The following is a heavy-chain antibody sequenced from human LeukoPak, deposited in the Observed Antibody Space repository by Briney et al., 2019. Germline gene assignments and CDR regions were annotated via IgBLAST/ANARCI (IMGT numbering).Heavy chain of an antibody. CDR2: INYSGTI. Sequence: PSETLSLTCNVSGGSINSNNHYWGWIRQPPGKGLEWLGSINYSGTIFYSPSLNSRVTISVDTSGNQFSLKLTSAAAADTAVYYCARHPGYSSGWWYFDFWGQGTLVTVSS. CDR1: GGSINSNNHY. D-gene: IGHD5-18*01. V-gene: IGHV4-39*01. J-gene: IGHJ4*02. CDR3: ARHPGYSSGWWYFDF.